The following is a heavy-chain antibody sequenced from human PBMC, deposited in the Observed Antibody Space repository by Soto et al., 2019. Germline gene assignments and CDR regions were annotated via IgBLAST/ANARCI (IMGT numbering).Heavy chain of an antibody. CDR2: IWHDGNNK. CDR3: ASDLVGASDSYGLDV. D-gene: IGHD1-26*01. Sequence: QVHLVESGGGVVQPGRSRRLSCAASGFTFSNYGMHWVRQAPGMGLEWVAIIWHDGNNKYYADSVRGRFIISRDNSKNRLYLQMNSLRAEYTAVYYCASDLVGASDSYGLDVWGQGTPVTVSS. J-gene: IGHJ6*02. CDR1: GFTFSNYG. V-gene: IGHV3-33*01.